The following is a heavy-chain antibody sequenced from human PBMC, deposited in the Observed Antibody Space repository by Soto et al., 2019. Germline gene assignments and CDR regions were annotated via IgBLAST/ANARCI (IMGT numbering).Heavy chain of an antibody. CDR1: GGSISSGGYY. Sequence: SETLSLTCTVSGGSISSGGYYWSWIRQHPGKGLEWIGYIYYSGSTYYNPSLKSRVTLSVDTSKNQFSLKLSSVTAADTAVYYCARDLPFPEGYMDVWGKGTTVTVSS. CDR2: IYYSGST. V-gene: IGHV4-31*03. CDR3: ARDLPFPEGYMDV. J-gene: IGHJ6*03.